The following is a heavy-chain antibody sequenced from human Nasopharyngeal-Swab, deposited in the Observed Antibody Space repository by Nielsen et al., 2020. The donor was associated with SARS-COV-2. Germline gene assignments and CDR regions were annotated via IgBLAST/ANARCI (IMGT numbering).Heavy chain of an antibody. CDR1: GGSVSSDIYS. Sequence: SETLSLTCTVSGGSVSSDIYSWSWIRQPPGKGLEWIGYVVYSGRTNYNPSLKSRVTISVDTSKDQFSLKLNFVTAADTAMYFCARTTTTTPFDSWGQGTLVAVSS. D-gene: IGHD1-1*01. CDR3: ARTTTTTPFDS. CDR2: VVYSGRT. V-gene: IGHV4-61*01. J-gene: IGHJ4*02.